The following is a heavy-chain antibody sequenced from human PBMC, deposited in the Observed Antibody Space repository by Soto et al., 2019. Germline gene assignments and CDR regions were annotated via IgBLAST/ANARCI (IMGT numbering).Heavy chain of an antibody. CDR3: ARSRRSSRYYYYFDY. CDR1: GFTFSSYS. J-gene: IGHJ4*02. Sequence: GGSLRLSCAASGFTFSSYSMNWVRQAPGKGLEWVSYISSSSSTIYYADSVKGRFTISRDNAKNSLYLQMNSLRDEDTAVYYCARSRRSSRYYYYFDYWGQGTLVTVSS. CDR2: ISSSSSTI. V-gene: IGHV3-48*02. D-gene: IGHD3-22*01.